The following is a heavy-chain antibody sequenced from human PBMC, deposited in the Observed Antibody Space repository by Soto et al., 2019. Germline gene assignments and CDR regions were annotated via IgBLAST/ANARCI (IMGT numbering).Heavy chain of an antibody. CDR2: IKSKSSGSTT. CDR3: TTETIAAFRGVLDY. J-gene: IGHJ4*02. D-gene: IGHD3-16*01. CDR1: GFSFSNAW. Sequence: EVHLVQSGGGLIKPGGSLRLFCATSGFSFSNAWMSWVRQAPGKGLEWGGRIKSKSSGSTTDYAAVVKGRFTISRDDSRNRLDLQMDSLKTEDTAVYFCTTETIAAFRGVLDYWGQGALVTVSS. V-gene: IGHV3-15*01.